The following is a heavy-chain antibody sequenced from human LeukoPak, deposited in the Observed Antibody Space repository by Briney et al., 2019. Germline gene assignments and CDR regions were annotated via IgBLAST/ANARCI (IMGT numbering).Heavy chain of an antibody. D-gene: IGHD2-15*01. J-gene: IGHJ4*02. CDR1: EFDFSSHA. CDR3: AKGTSSSCYSAPNY. Sequence: GGSLRLSCAASEFDFSSHAMTWVRQAPGKGLEWVSAISISGSKTYYADSVKGRFTISRDNSKNTLYLQMNSLRAEDTAVYYCAKGTSSSCYSAPNYWGQGTLVTVSS. V-gene: IGHV3-23*01. CDR2: ISISGSKT.